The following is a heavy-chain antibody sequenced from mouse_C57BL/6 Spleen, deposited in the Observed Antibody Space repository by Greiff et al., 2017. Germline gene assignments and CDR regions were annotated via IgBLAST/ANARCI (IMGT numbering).Heavy chain of an antibody. J-gene: IGHJ4*01. V-gene: IGHV7-3*01. CDR1: GFTFTDYY. Sequence: EVKLMESGGGLVQPGGSLSLSCAASGFTFTDYYMSWVRQPPGKALEWLGFIRNKANGYTTEYSASVKGRLTISRENSQSIRYLQMNSLRAEDSATYYCTRYSRAMDYWGQGTSVTVSS. CDR3: TRYSRAMDY. CDR2: IRNKANGYTT.